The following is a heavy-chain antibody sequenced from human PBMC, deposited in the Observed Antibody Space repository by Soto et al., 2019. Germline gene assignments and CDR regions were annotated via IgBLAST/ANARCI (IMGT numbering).Heavy chain of an antibody. Sequence: GGSLRLSCAASGFTFSSYAMHWVRQAPGKGLEWVAVISYDGSNKYYADSVKGRFTTSRDNSKNTLYLQMNSLRAEDTAVYYCARDPAEFYYYGMDVWGQGTTVTVSS. CDR1: GFTFSSYA. CDR3: ARDPAEFYYYGMDV. CDR2: ISYDGSNK. J-gene: IGHJ6*02. V-gene: IGHV3-30-3*01.